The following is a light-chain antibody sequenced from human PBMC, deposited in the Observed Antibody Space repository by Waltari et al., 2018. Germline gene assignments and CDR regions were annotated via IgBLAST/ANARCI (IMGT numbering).Light chain of an antibody. V-gene: IGLV2-8*01. Sequence: QSALTQPASVSGSPGQSITISCTGTTRDVGRYDYVSWAQCHPGKAPELLIYDVFKRPSGVTVRFSGSQSGDTATLTVSWVQSEDEAVYYCSSYAATNNLRNVFGTGTRLTVL. J-gene: IGLJ1*01. CDR3: SSYAATNNLRNV. CDR1: TRDVGRYDY. CDR2: DVF.